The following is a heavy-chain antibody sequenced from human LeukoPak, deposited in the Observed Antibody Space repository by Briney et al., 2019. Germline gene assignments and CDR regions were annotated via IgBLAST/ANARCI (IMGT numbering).Heavy chain of an antibody. Sequence: GRSLRLSCAASGFTFSSYGMHWVRQAPGKGLEWVAVISYDGSNKYYADSVKGRFTISRDNSKNTLYLQINSLRAEDTAMYYCAKEERVISYFYYGMDVWGQGTTVTVSS. CDR2: ISYDGSNK. V-gene: IGHV3-30*18. CDR3: AKEERVISYFYYGMDV. D-gene: IGHD3-16*02. CDR1: GFTFSSYG. J-gene: IGHJ6*02.